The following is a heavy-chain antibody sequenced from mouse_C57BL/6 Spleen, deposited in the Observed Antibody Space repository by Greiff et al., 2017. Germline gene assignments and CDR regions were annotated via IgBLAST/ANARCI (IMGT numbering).Heavy chain of an antibody. D-gene: IGHD1-1*01. CDR3: ARSDYYGSSYEWYFDV. V-gene: IGHV1-18*01. CDR2: INPNNGGT. Sequence: EVKLVESGPELVKPGASVKIPCKASGYTFTDYNMDWVKQSHGKSLEWIGDINPNNGGTIYNQKFKGKATLTVDKSSSTAYMELRSLTSEDTAVYYCARSDYYGSSYEWYFDVWGTGTTVTVSS. J-gene: IGHJ1*03. CDR1: GYTFTDYN.